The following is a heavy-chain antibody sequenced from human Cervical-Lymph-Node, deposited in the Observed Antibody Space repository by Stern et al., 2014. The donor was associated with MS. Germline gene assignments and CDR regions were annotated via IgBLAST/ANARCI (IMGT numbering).Heavy chain of an antibody. D-gene: IGHD2-15*01. Sequence: VQLVQSGAEVKKPGASVKVSCKASGYTFTSYGISWVRQAPGQGLAWVCRISDYNGNTNYAHKLQGRVTMTTDTSTSTAYMELRSLRSDDTAVYYCARGLLGSENAFDIWGQGTMVTVSS. CDR2: ISDYNGNT. J-gene: IGHJ3*02. CDR1: GYTFTSYG. CDR3: ARGLLGSENAFDI. V-gene: IGHV1-18*01.